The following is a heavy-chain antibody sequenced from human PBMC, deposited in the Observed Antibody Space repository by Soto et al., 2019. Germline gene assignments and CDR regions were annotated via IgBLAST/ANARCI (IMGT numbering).Heavy chain of an antibody. CDR1: GFTFSSYA. V-gene: IGHV3-23*01. J-gene: IGHJ4*02. CDR3: AKDRSIQLWPPYFDY. D-gene: IGHD5-18*01. Sequence: GGSLRLSCAASGFTFSSYAMSWVRQAPGKGLEWVSAISGSGGSTYYADSVKGRFTISRDNSKNTLYLQMNSLRAEDTAVYYCAKDRSIQLWPPYFDYWGQGTLVTVSS. CDR2: ISGSGGST.